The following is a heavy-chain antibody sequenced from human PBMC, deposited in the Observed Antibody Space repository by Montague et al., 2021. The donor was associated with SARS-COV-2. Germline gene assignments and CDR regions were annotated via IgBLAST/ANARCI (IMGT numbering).Heavy chain of an antibody. V-gene: IGHV4-61*02. D-gene: IGHD3-9*01. Sequence: TLSLTCTVSGGSIRSDGFYWNWIRQPAGKGLEWIGRIDASGTTXYKPSLKSRVIISLDRSKNQFSLKLSSVIAADTAVYYCARSAFRYFDRPGMDVWGQGTTVTVSS. CDR2: IDASGTT. CDR1: GGSIRSDGFY. J-gene: IGHJ6*02. CDR3: ARSAFRYFDRPGMDV.